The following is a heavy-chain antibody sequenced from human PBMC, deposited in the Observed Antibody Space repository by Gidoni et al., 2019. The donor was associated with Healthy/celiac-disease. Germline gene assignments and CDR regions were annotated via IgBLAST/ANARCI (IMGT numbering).Heavy chain of an antibody. CDR3: ARKYCSSTSCYGGEYYYYGMDV. V-gene: IGHV3-11*05. CDR1: AFTFSDSY. J-gene: IGHJ6*02. D-gene: IGHD2-2*01. CDR2: ISSSSSYT. Sequence: QVPLVESGGGLVKPGGSLRLSSAASAFTFSDSYMRWNRQDPGKGLEWVSYISSSSSYTNYADSVKGRFTISRDNAKNSLYLQMNSLRAEDTAVYYCARKYCSSTSCYGGEYYYYGMDVWGQGTTVTGSS.